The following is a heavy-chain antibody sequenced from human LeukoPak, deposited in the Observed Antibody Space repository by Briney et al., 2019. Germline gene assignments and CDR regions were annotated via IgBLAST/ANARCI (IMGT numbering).Heavy chain of an antibody. D-gene: IGHD1-26*01. CDR1: GGSFSGYY. Sequence: SETLSLTCAVYGGSFSGYYWSWIRQPPGKGLEWIGEINHSGSTNYNPSLKSRVTTSVDTSKNQFSLKLSSVTAADTAVYYCARLSLWELQGYWGQGTLVTVSS. V-gene: IGHV4-34*01. CDR2: INHSGST. J-gene: IGHJ4*02. CDR3: ARLSLWELQGY.